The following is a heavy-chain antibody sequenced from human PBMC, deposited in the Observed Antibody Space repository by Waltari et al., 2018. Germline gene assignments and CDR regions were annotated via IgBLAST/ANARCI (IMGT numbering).Heavy chain of an antibody. CDR3: ARDSSGWLVFDY. Sequence: EVQLVGSGGGLVQPGGSLRLSCAAYGFTFRSYWMSWVRQAPGKGLEWVANIKQDGSEKYYVDSVKGRFTISRDNAKNSLYLQMNSLRAEDTAVYYCARDSSGWLVFDYWGQGTLVTVSS. CDR2: IKQDGSEK. J-gene: IGHJ4*02. CDR1: GFTFRSYW. V-gene: IGHV3-7*01. D-gene: IGHD6-19*01.